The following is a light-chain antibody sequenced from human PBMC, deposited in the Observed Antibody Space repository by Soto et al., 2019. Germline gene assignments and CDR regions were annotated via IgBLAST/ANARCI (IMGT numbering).Light chain of an antibody. J-gene: IGKJ1*01. V-gene: IGKV3-15*01. CDR3: QHYNDWRWT. CDR2: GAS. Sequence: EIVMTQSPATLSVSPGEGATLSCRASQSISSKLAWYQQKPGQAPRLLIYGASTRATGVPARFSGSGSGTEFTIPISSLQSEDLAVYYCQHYNDWRWTFGQGTKVEIK. CDR1: QSISSK.